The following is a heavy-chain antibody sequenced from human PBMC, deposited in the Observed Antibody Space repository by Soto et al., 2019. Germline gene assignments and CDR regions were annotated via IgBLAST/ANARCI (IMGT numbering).Heavy chain of an antibody. CDR3: ARLGPYASGTYSFRHNRFDP. V-gene: IGHV4-39*01. D-gene: IGHD3-10*01. J-gene: IGHJ5*02. CDR1: AGSITSDTYY. CDR2: ISYSGST. Sequence: SETLSLTCTVSAGSITSDTYYWGWIRQPPEKGLEWIASISYSGSTYYNPTLKSRLTISVDTSKSQFSLKLSSVTAADTAVYYCARLGPYASGTYSFRHNRFDPWGQGTLVTVSS.